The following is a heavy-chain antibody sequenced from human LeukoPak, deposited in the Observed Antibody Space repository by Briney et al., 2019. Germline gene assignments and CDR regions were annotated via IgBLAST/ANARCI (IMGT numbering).Heavy chain of an antibody. CDR3: AKNPYSGSYRAFDS. D-gene: IGHD1-26*01. CDR2: ISAGGGST. V-gene: IGHV3-23*01. Sequence: GGSLRLSCAASGFTFNTYAMSWVRQAPGKGLEWVSAISAGGGSTYYADSVKGRFTISRDNSKSTLYLQMNSLRAEDTAVYYCAKNPYSGSYRAFDSWGQGTLVTVSS. J-gene: IGHJ4*02. CDR1: GFTFNTYA.